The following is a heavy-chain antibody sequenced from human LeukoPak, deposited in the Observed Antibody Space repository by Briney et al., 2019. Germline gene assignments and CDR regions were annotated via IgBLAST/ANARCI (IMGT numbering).Heavy chain of an antibody. V-gene: IGHV3-15*01. D-gene: IGHD3-10*01. CDR2: IKSKTDGGTT. CDR1: GFTFTNAW. Sequence: GGSLRLSCAASGFTFTNAWLRWVRQAPGKGLEWVGRIKSKTDGGTTDYGAPVKGRFTISRDDSTNTLYLQMNSLKSEDTAVYYCTTYGSGRKFDYWGQGILVTVSS. J-gene: IGHJ4*02. CDR3: TTYGSGRKFDY.